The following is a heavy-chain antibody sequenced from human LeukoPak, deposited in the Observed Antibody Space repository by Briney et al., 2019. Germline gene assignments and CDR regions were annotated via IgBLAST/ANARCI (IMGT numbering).Heavy chain of an antibody. V-gene: IGHV3-23*01. Sequence: PGGSLRLSCAASGFTLTSNAMSWVRQAPGKGLEWVSAIVASGHVTYYADSVKGRFTISRDISRNTLYLQMNILRAEDTAVYYCARHDYSNDAKRFDYWGQGTLVTVSS. D-gene: IGHD4-11*01. CDR2: IVASGHVT. CDR1: GFTLTSNA. CDR3: ARHDYSNDAKRFDY. J-gene: IGHJ4*02.